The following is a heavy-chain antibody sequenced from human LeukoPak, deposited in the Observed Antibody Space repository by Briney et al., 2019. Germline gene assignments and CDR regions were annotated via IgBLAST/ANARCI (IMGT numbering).Heavy chain of an antibody. V-gene: IGHV3-48*04. Sequence: GGSLRLSCAASGFTFSSCGMHWVRQAPGKGLEWVSYISSSGSTIYYADSVKGRFTISRDNAKNSLYLQMNSLRAEDTAVYYCARAEDYYDILTGYSNYWYFDLWGRGTLVTVSS. J-gene: IGHJ2*01. CDR2: ISSSGSTI. D-gene: IGHD3-9*01. CDR1: GFTFSSCG. CDR3: ARAEDYYDILTGYSNYWYFDL.